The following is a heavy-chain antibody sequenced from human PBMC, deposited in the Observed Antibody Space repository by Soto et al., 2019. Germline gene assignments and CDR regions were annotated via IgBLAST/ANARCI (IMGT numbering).Heavy chain of an antibody. CDR3: ARMGPRAARPSY. D-gene: IGHD6-6*01. V-gene: IGHV3-11*01. CDR1: GFTFSDYD. Sequence: QVQLAESGGGLVEPGGSLRLSCAASGFTFSDYDMSWIRQSPGKGLEWVSFVSSSGTTMYFADSVKGRFTISRDNAKNSLYLQMNSLRAEDTAVYYCARMGPRAARPSYWGQGTLVTVSS. J-gene: IGHJ4*02. CDR2: VSSSGTTM.